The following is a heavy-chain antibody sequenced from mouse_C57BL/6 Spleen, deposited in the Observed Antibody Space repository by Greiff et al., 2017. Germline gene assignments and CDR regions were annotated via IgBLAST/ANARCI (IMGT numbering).Heavy chain of an antibody. J-gene: IGHJ3*01. CDR1: GYTFTSYW. CDR3: ARKGYRNYFMFAY. Sequence: QVQLKQPGAELVKPGASVKLSCKASGYTFTSYWMHWVKQRPGQGLEWIGMIHPNSGSTNYNEKFKSKATLTVDKSSSTAYMQLSSLTSEDSAVYYCARKGYRNYFMFAYWGQGTLVTVSA. D-gene: IGHD2-5*01. CDR2: IHPNSGST. V-gene: IGHV1-64*01.